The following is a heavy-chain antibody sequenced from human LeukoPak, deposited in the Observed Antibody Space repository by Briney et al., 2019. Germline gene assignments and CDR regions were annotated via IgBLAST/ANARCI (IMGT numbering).Heavy chain of an antibody. Sequence: ASVKVSCKASGYTFTSYGISWVRQAPGQGLEWMGWISAYNGNTNYAQKLQGRVTMTTDTSTSTAYMELRSLRSDDTAVYYCARGDYDILTGPRLRYGMDVWGQGTTVTVSS. V-gene: IGHV1-18*01. CDR2: ISAYNGNT. CDR1: GYTFTSYG. D-gene: IGHD3-9*01. CDR3: ARGDYDILTGPRLRYGMDV. J-gene: IGHJ6*02.